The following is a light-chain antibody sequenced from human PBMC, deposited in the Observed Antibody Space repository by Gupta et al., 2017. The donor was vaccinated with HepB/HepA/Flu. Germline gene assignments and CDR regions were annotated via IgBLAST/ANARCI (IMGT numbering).Light chain of an antibody. CDR2: NDN. V-gene: IGLV1-44*01. Sequence: QAVLTQPPSASGTPGQRVTISCSGSRSSIGSNTVNWYQQVPGTAPELLMHNDNQRPSGVPDRFSGSKSGTSASLAISGLQSEDETDYCCASWDDSLNGYVFGTGTKVTVL. CDR3: ASWDDSLNGYV. J-gene: IGLJ1*01. CDR1: RSSIGSNT.